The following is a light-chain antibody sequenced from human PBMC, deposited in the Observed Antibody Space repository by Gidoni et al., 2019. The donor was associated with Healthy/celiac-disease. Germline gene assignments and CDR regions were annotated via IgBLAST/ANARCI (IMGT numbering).Light chain of an antibody. J-gene: IGKJ2*01. Sequence: EIVLTQSPATLSLSPGERATLSCRASQSVSSYLAWYQQKPGQAPRLLIYDASNGATGIPARFSGSGSGTDFTLTISSLGPEDFAVYYCQQRSNWPYTFGQGTKLEIK. CDR1: QSVSSY. V-gene: IGKV3-11*01. CDR3: QQRSNWPYT. CDR2: DAS.